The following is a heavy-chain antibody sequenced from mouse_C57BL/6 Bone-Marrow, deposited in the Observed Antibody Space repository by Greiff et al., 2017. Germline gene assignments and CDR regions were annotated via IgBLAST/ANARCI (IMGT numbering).Heavy chain of an antibody. J-gene: IGHJ2*01. CDR1: GFNIKDYY. D-gene: IGHD1-1*01. Sequence: VQLKQSGAELVKPGASVKLSCTASGFNIKDYYIHWVKQRTEQGLEWIGRIDPEDGDTKYAPKFQDKATITADPSSNTAYLQLSSLTSEDTAVYYCTRSLIYYGTNYWGQGTTLTVSS. CDR2: IDPEDGDT. V-gene: IGHV14-2*01. CDR3: TRSLIYYGTNY.